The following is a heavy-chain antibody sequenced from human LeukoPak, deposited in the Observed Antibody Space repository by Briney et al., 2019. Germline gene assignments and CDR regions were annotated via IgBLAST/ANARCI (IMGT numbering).Heavy chain of an antibody. J-gene: IGHJ6*02. Sequence: GASVKVSCKASGGTFSSYAISWVRQAPGQGLEWMGGIIPIFGTANYAQKFQGRVTITADESTSTAYMELSSLRSEDTAVYYCARDPPITVVRGVIGYYYYGMDVWGQGTTVTVS. CDR3: ARDPPITVVRGVIGYYYYGMDV. CDR2: IIPIFGTA. D-gene: IGHD3-10*01. V-gene: IGHV1-69*13. CDR1: GGTFSSYA.